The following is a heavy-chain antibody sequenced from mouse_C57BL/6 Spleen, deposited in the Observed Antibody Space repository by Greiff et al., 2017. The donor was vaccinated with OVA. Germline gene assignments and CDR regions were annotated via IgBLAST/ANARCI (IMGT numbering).Heavy chain of an antibody. CDR3: ARENYSNYGNYFDY. CDR2: INPSNGGT. J-gene: IGHJ2*01. CDR1: GYTFTSYW. V-gene: IGHV1-53*01. D-gene: IGHD2-5*01. Sequence: VQLQQPGTELVKPGASVKLSCKASGYTFTSYWMHWVKQRPGQGLEWIGNINPSNGGTNYNEKFKSKATLTVDKSSSTAYMQLSSLNSEDSAVYYCARENYSNYGNYFDYWGQGTTLTVSS.